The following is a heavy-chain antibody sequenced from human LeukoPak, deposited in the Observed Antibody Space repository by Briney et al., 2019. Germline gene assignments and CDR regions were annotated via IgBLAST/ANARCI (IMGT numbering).Heavy chain of an antibody. CDR3: ARGYSSSSQFDY. Sequence: SETLSLTCTVSGYSISSGYYWGWIRQPPGKGLEWIGSIYHSGSTYYNPSLKSRVTISVDTSKNQFSLKLSSVTAADTAVYYCARGYSSSSQFDYWGQGTLVTVSS. CDR2: IYHSGST. J-gene: IGHJ4*02. CDR1: GYSISSGYY. D-gene: IGHD6-6*01. V-gene: IGHV4-38-2*02.